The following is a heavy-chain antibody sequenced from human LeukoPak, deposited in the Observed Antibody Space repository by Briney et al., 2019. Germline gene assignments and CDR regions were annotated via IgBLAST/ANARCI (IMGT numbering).Heavy chain of an antibody. J-gene: IGHJ4*02. D-gene: IGHD6-19*01. CDR1: GYTFTSYG. CDR2: ISAYSGNT. CDR3: ARGTSIAVDPNCDLEY. Sequence: ASVKVSRKASGYTFTSYGISWVRQAPGQGLEWMGWISAYSGNTNYAQKLQGRVTMTTDTSTSTAYMELRSLRSDDTAVYYCARGTSIAVDPNCDLEYWGQGTLVTVSS. V-gene: IGHV1-18*01.